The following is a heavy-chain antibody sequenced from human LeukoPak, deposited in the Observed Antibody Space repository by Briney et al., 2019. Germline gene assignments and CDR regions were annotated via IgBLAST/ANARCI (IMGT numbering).Heavy chain of an antibody. V-gene: IGHV1-2*03. CDR1: AYTFSDYY. J-gene: IGHJ4*02. D-gene: IGHD6-19*01. CDR2: FHPSSGGA. Sequence: LGASVKVSCKSSAYTFSDYYVHWVRQAPGQGLEWMGWFHPSSGGAGYAQKFQGRVTMTRDTSISTAYMELSRLRSDDTAVYYCARVSGSGWYRWYFDYWGQGTLVTVSS. CDR3: ARVSGSGWYRWYFDY.